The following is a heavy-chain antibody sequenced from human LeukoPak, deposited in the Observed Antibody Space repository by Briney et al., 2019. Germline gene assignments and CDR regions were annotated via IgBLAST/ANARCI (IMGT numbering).Heavy chain of an antibody. J-gene: IGHJ6*03. D-gene: IGHD5-12*01. CDR3: AKGGGYEAQYYYYYLDV. V-gene: IGHV3-30*02. CDR2: IRYDGSNK. Sequence: GGSLRLSCAASGFTFSSYGMYWVRQAPGKGLEWVAFIRYDGSNKYYADSVKGRFTVSRDNSKNTLYLQMKSLRAEDTAVYYCAKGGGYEAQYYYYYLDVWGKGTTVAISS. CDR1: GFTFSSYG.